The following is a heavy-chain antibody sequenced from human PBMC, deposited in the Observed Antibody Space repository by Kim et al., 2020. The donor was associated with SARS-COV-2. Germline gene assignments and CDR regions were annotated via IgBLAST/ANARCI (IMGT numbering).Heavy chain of an antibody. CDR2: IYYSGST. D-gene: IGHD4-4*01. CDR3: ARDYDYSKIAARPRGAFGMDV. J-gene: IGHJ6*02. Sequence: SQTLSLTCTVSGGSISSYYWSWIRQPPGKGLEWIGYIYYSGSTNYNPSLKSRVTISVDTSKNQFSLKLSSVTAVDTAVYYCARDYDYSKIAARPRGAFGMDVWGQGTTVTVSS. V-gene: IGHV4-59*13. CDR1: GGSISSYY.